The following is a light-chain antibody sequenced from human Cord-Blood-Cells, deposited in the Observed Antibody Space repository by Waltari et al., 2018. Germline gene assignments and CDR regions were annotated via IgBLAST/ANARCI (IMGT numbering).Light chain of an antibody. Sequence: EIVLTQSPATLSLSPGERATLSCRASQSVSSYLAWYQQKPGQPPRRLTYYASNRAAGIPARFSGSGSGTDFTLTLSSLEPEDFAVYYCQQRSNWLTFGGGTKVEIK. CDR1: QSVSSY. CDR2: YAS. J-gene: IGKJ4*01. CDR3: QQRSNWLT. V-gene: IGKV3-11*01.